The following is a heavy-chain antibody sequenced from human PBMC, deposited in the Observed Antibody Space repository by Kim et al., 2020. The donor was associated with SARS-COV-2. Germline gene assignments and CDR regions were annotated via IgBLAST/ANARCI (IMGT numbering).Heavy chain of an antibody. J-gene: IGHJ4*01. Sequence: GGSLRLSCAASGFTFSSYAMHWVRQAPGKGLEWVAVISYDGSNKYYADSVKGRFTISRDNSKNTLYLQMNSLRAEDTAVYYCARDRLRWPNLGGFDYWG. CDR2: ISYDGSNK. D-gene: IGHD4-17*01. V-gene: IGHV3-30-3*01. CDR1: GFTFSSYA. CDR3: ARDRLRWPNLGGFDY.